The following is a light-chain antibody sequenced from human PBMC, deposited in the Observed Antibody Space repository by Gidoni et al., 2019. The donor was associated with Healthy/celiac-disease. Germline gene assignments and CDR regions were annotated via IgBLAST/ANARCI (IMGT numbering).Light chain of an antibody. V-gene: IGLV1-40*01. J-gene: IGLJ1*01. CDR3: QSYDSSLSVYV. Sequence: QSVLTQPPSVSGAPGPRVTISCTGSSSNIGAGYDVHWYQQLPGTAPKLPIYGNSTRPSGVPDRFSGSKSGTSASLAITGLQAEDEADYYCQSYDSSLSVYVFGTGTKVTVL. CDR2: GNS. CDR1: SSNIGAGYD.